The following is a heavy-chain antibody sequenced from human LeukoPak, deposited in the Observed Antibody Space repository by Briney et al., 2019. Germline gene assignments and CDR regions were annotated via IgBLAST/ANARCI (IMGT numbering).Heavy chain of an antibody. V-gene: IGHV3-23*01. D-gene: IGHD3-10*01. J-gene: IGHJ4*02. CDR3: AKLRDAGGSDY. Sequence: GGSLRLSSAASGFTFYNYGMSWVRQAPERGLEWVSSISGSGGGTYYADSVRGRFTISRDNSKNTLYLQMNSLRADDTAVYYCAKLRDAGGSDYWGQGTLVTVSS. CDR1: GFTFYNYG. CDR2: ISGSGGGT.